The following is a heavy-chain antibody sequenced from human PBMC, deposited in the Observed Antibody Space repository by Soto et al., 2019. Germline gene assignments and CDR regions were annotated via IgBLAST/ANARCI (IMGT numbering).Heavy chain of an antibody. CDR1: GFTVSSNY. CDR3: ARSIDYGDGDFLASGMDV. D-gene: IGHD4-17*01. V-gene: IGHV3-53*01. J-gene: IGHJ6*02. Sequence: GGSLRLSCAASGFTVSSNYMSWVHQAPGKGLEWVSVIYSGGSTYYADSVKGRFTISRDNSKNTLYLQMNSLRAEDTAVYYCARSIDYGDGDFLASGMDVWGQGTTVTVSS. CDR2: IYSGGST.